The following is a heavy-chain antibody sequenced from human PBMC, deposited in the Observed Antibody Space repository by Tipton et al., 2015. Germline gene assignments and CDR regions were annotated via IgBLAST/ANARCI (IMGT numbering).Heavy chain of an antibody. CDR3: ARDVDDYGGNSGPREYYGKDV. V-gene: IGHV4-4*02. J-gene: IGHJ6*02. Sequence: TLSLTCAVSGGSISSDNWWSWVRQPPGKGLEWIGDVYHSGSTNYNPSLKSRVTISMDKSKNQFSLKLSSVTAADTAVYYCARDVDDYGGNSGPREYYGKDVWGQGTTVTVSS. D-gene: IGHD4-23*01. CDR2: VYHSGST. CDR1: GGSISSDNW.